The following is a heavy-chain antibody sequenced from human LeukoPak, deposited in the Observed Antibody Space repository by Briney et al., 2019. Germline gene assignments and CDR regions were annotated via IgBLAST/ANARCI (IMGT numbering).Heavy chain of an antibody. Sequence: GGSLRLSCAASGFTFSSYSMNWVRQAPGKGLEWVSYISSSSSTIYYADSVKGRFTISRDNAKNSLYLQMNSLRAEDTAVYYCARARTTIDNYYYMDVWGKGTTVTVSS. V-gene: IGHV3-48*01. D-gene: IGHD3-22*01. J-gene: IGHJ6*03. CDR2: ISSSSSTI. CDR3: ARARTTIDNYYYMDV. CDR1: GFTFSSYS.